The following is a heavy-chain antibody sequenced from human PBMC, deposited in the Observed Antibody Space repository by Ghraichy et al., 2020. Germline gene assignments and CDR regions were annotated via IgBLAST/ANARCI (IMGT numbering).Heavy chain of an antibody. CDR1: GFTFSHFA. Sequence: GGSLRLSCSASGFTFSHFAMHWVRQAPGKGLEYVSGISGNGDSTYYAESAKGRFTISRDNSKNTLFLQMSSLRPGDTAMYYCVHVWRGGSWGLGTLVTVSS. CDR3: VHVWRGGS. CDR2: ISGNGDST. J-gene: IGHJ5*02. D-gene: IGHD6-25*01. V-gene: IGHV3-64D*06.